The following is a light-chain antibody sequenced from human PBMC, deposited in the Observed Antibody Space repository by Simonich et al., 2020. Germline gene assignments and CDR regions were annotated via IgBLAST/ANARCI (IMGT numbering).Light chain of an antibody. V-gene: IGKV4-1*01. CDR3: QQYYSTPPWT. CDR1: QSVLYSSNNKNY. CDR2: WAS. Sequence: DIVMTQSPDSLAVSLGERPTINCKSSQSVLYSSNNKNYLAWYQQKPGQPPKLLIYWASTRESGVPDRFSGSGSGTDFTLTSSSLQAEDVAVYYCQQYYSTPPWTFGQGTKVEIK. J-gene: IGKJ1*01.